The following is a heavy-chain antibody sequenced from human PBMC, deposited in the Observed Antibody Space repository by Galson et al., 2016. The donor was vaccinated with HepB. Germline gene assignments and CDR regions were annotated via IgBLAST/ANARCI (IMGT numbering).Heavy chain of an antibody. CDR2: IIPIIGNT. D-gene: IGHD2/OR15-2a*01. CDR3: ARQYGGGPSDY. CDR1: GDTFSKHG. Sequence: SVKVSCEGSGDTFSKHGINWVRRAPGQGLEWMGSIIPIIGNTDYAQKFRGRVTITADASINTGHMELSGLTFEDTAVYYCARQYGGGPSDYWGQGTLVIVSS. V-gene: IGHV1-69*11. J-gene: IGHJ4*02.